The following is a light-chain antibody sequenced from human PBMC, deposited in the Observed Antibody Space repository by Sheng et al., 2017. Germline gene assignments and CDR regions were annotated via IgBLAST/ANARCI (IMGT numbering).Light chain of an antibody. V-gene: IGKV2-28*01. CDR2: LGS. J-gene: IGKJ2*01. Sequence: DIMMTQSPLSLPVTPGEPASISCRSSQSLLHSNAYNYLDWYLQKPGQSPQLLIYLGSNRASGVPDRFSGSGSGTDFTLKISRVEAEDVGVYYCMQTLQTPLTFGQGTKLEI. CDR1: QSLLHSNAYNY. CDR3: MQTLQTPLT.